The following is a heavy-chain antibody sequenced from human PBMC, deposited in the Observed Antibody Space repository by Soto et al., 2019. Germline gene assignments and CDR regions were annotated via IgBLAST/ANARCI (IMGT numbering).Heavy chain of an antibody. CDR3: ARGGYYYYYCMEV. J-gene: IGHJ6*02. Sequence: PSETLSLTCAVYGGSFSGYYWSWIRQPPGKGLEWIGEINHSGSTNYNPSLKRRVTISVDTSKNQFSLKLSSVTAADTAVYYCARGGYYYYYCMEVWGQGPTVTVSS. CDR1: GGSFSGYY. CDR2: INHSGST. V-gene: IGHV4-34*01.